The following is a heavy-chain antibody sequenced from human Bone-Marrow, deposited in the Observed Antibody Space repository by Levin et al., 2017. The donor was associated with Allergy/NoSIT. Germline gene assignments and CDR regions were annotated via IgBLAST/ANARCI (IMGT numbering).Heavy chain of an antibody. D-gene: IGHD3-22*01. CDR1: GYTFTGYY. Sequence: ASVKVSCKASGYTFTGYYMHWVRQAPGQGLEWMGWINPNSGGPNYAQKFQGRVTMTTDTSISTAYMELSGLRSDDTAVYYCVRDNGSSAYSLDPWGQGPLVTVSS. J-gene: IGHJ5*02. V-gene: IGHV1-2*02. CDR3: VRDNGSSAYSLDP. CDR2: INPNSGGP.